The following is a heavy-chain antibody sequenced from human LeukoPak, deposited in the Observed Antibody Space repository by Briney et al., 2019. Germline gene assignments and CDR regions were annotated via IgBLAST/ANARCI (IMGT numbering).Heavy chain of an antibody. J-gene: IGHJ3*02. CDR2: IYYSGST. CDR1: GGSISSYY. Sequence: SETLSLTCTVSGGSISSYYWSWIRQPPGKGLEWIGYIYYSGSTNYNPSLKSRVTISVDTSKNQFSLKLSSVTAADTAVYYCARGGSSSGSYHGDAFDIWGQGTMVTVSS. V-gene: IGHV4-59*01. D-gene: IGHD1-26*01. CDR3: ARGGSSSGSYHGDAFDI.